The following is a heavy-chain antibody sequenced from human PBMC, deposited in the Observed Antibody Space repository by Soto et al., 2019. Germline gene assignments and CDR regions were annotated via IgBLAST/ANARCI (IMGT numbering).Heavy chain of an antibody. CDR1: GFTISSTY. CDR2: LYTGTDT. CDR3: STLAYTGHYSGRFMDY. V-gene: IGHV3-66*04. J-gene: IGHJ4*02. D-gene: IGHD3-16*01. Sequence: GGSLRLSCAASGFTISSTYLTWGRQAPGKGLEWVAILYTGTDTVYADSVKGRFSISRDRSKNTFYLQMNSLRAEDTAMSVCSTLAYTGHYSGRFMDYWGQGDLVTVSS.